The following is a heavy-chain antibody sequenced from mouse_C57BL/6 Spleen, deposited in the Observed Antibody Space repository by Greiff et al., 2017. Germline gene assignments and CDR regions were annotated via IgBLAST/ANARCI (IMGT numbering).Heavy chain of an antibody. CDR2: IWRGGST. CDR1: GFSLTSYG. J-gene: IGHJ4*01. V-gene: IGHV2-5*01. CDR3: AKADGYDVEYAMDY. D-gene: IGHD2-2*01. Sequence: QVQLKESGPGLVQPSQSLSITCTVSGFSLTSYGVHWVRQSPGKGLEWLGVIWRGGSTDYNAAFMSRLSITKDNSKSQVFFKMSRLQADDTAIYYCAKADGYDVEYAMDYWGQGTSVTVSS.